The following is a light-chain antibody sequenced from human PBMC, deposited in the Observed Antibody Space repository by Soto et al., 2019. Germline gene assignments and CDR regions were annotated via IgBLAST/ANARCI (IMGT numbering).Light chain of an antibody. CDR1: QSISIW. J-gene: IGKJ1*01. CDR3: QHYNDSSWT. V-gene: IGKV1-5*03. Sequence: DIHMTQSPSTLSASVGDRVTITCRASQSISIWLAWYQQKPGRAPNLLIYGTSSLESGVPSRFSGSGSGTDFTLTISSLQPDDFATYYCQHYNDSSWTFGQGTKVEIK. CDR2: GTS.